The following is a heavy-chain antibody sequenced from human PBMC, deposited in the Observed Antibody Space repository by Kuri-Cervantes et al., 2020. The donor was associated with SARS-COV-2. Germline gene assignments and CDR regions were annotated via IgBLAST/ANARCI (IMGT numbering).Heavy chain of an antibody. CDR3: AREPSDTIFGVITLYCYMDV. CDR2: IYHSGST. V-gene: IGHV4-59*12. Sequence: SETLSLTCTVSGGSISSYYWSWIRQPPGKGLEWIGYIYHSGSTNYNPSLKSRVTISVDTSKNQFSLQLSSVTPEDTAVYYCAREPSDTIFGVITLYCYMDVWGEGTTVTVSS. D-gene: IGHD3-3*01. CDR1: GGSISSYY. J-gene: IGHJ6*03.